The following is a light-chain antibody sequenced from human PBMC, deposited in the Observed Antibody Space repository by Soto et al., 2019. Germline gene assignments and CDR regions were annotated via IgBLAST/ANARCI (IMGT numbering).Light chain of an antibody. CDR1: SSSIGSNT. CDR2: NNN. J-gene: IGLJ2*01. CDR3: ASWDDSLTGVV. V-gene: IGLV1-44*01. Sequence: QSVLTQPPSASGTPGQRVTISCSGSSSSIGSNTVNWYQQLPGAAPKLVIYNNNQRPSGVPDRFSGSKSGTSGSLAISGLQSEDEADYYCASWDDSLTGVVFGGGTKVTVL.